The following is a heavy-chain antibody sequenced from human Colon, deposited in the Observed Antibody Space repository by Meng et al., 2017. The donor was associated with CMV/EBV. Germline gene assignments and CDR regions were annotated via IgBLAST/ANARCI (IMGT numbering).Heavy chain of an antibody. CDR1: GFTFSSYW. CDR3: ARDAADSSSPEWFDP. CDR2: INNDGTIT. V-gene: IGHV3-74*01. D-gene: IGHD6-13*01. J-gene: IGHJ5*02. Sequence: GESLKISCAVSGFTFSSYWMHWVRQAPGKGLVWVSRINNDGTITSYADSVKGRFTVSRDNSKNTLYLQMNSLRVEDTAVYYCARDAADSSSPEWFDPWGQGTLVTVSS.